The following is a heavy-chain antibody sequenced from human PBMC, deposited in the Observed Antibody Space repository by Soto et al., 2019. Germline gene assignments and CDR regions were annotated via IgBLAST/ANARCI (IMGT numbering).Heavy chain of an antibody. Sequence: QVQLVQSGAEVKKPGSSVKVSCKASGGTFSSYTISWVRQAPGQGLEWMGRIIPILGKANYAQKFQGRVTITASKSTSPAYMEMSSLRSDDTAVYYCARGDVSEFITMVRGVGIDHWGQGTLVTVSS. CDR2: IIPILGKA. D-gene: IGHD3-10*01. V-gene: IGHV1-69*08. CDR3: ARGDVSEFITMVRGVGIDH. J-gene: IGHJ4*02. CDR1: GGTFSSYT.